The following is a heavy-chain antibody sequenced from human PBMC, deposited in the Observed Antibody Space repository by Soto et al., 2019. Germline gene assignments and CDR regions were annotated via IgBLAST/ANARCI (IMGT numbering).Heavy chain of an antibody. CDR1: GFTFSSYG. D-gene: IGHD6-13*01. J-gene: IGHJ4*02. V-gene: IGHV3-30*18. CDR2: ISYDGSNK. CDR3: AKDRTVIAATGLDY. Sequence: PGGSLRLSCAASGFTFSSYGMHWVRQAPGKGLEWVAVISYDGSNKYYADSVKGRFTISRDNSKNTLYLQMNSLRAEDTAVYYCAKDRTVIAATGLDYWGQGTLVTVSS.